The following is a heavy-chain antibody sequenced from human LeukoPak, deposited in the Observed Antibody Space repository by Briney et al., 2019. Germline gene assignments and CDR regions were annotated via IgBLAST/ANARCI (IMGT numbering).Heavy chain of an antibody. CDR1: GGTFSSYA. D-gene: IGHD1-1*01. Sequence: GASVKVSCKASGGTFSSYAISWVRQAPGQGLEWMGGIIPIFGTANYAQKFQGRVTITTDESTSTAYMELSSLRSEDTAVYYCAREDPHTYNFDFWGPGTLVTVSS. CDR2: IIPIFGTA. V-gene: IGHV1-69*05. J-gene: IGHJ4*02. CDR3: AREDPHTYNFDF.